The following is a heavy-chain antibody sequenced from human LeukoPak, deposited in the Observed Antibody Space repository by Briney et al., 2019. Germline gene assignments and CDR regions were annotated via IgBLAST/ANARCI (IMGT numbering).Heavy chain of an antibody. D-gene: IGHD2-15*01. J-gene: IGHJ6*02. CDR3: ARVVAATPLYYYGMDF. CDR2: IYSGGST. CDR1: GFTVSSNY. V-gene: IGHV3-53*01. Sequence: PGGSLRLSRAASGFTVSSNYMSWVRQAPGKGLEWVSVIYSGGSTFYADSVKGRFTISRDNSKNTLYLQMNSLRAEDTAVYYCARVVAATPLYYYGMDFWGQGTTVTVSS.